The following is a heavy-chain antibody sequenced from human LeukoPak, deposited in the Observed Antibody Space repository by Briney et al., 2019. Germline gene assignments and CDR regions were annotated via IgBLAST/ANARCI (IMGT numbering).Heavy chain of an antibody. CDR2: ISGGGGNT. CDR1: KFAFSSYA. D-gene: IGHD6-6*01. V-gene: IGHV3-23*01. CDR3: AKDRADVAARPRFDP. J-gene: IGHJ5*02. Sequence: PGGSLRLSCAASKFAFSSYAMSWVRQAPGKGLEWASAISGGGGNTYYADSVKGRFTISRDNSKNTLYLQMNSLRAEDTAVYYCAKDRADVAARPRFDPWGQGTLVTVSS.